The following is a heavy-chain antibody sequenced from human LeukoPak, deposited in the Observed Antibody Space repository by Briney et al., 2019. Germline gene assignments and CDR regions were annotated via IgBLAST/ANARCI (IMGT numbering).Heavy chain of an antibody. J-gene: IGHJ4*02. Sequence: GASVKVSCKVSGYTLTELSMHWVRQAPGKGLEWMGGSDPEDGETIYAQKFQGRVTMTEDTSTDTAYMALSSLRSEDTAVYYCASRNYGSGDYWGQGTLVTVSS. V-gene: IGHV1-24*01. CDR1: GYTLTELS. CDR2: SDPEDGET. D-gene: IGHD3-10*01. CDR3: ASRNYGSGDY.